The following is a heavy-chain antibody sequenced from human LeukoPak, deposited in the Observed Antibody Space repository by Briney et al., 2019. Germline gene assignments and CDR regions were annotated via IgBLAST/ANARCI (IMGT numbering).Heavy chain of an antibody. J-gene: IGHJ3*02. CDR3: ARKSLVGGTNAFDI. D-gene: IGHD2-15*01. V-gene: IGHV3-21*01. CDR2: ISSSSSYI. CDR1: GFTFSSYS. Sequence: GGSLRLSCAASGFTFSSYSMNWVRQAPGKGLEWVSSISSSSSYIYYADSVKGRFTISRDNAKNSLYLQMNSLRPDDTAVYYCARKSLVGGTNAFDIWGQGTMVTVSS.